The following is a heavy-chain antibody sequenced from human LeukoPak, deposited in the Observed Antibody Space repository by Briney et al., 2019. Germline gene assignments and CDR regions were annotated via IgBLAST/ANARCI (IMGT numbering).Heavy chain of an antibody. V-gene: IGHV3-21*01. J-gene: IGHJ3*02. Sequence: PGGSLRLSCAASGFTFSSYAMSWVRQAPGKGLEWVSSISSSSSYIYYADSVKGRFTISRDNAKNSLYLQMNSLRAEDTAVYYCAREYGGNDAFDIWGQGTMVTVSS. CDR2: ISSSSSYI. D-gene: IGHD4-23*01. CDR1: GFTFSSYA. CDR3: AREYGGNDAFDI.